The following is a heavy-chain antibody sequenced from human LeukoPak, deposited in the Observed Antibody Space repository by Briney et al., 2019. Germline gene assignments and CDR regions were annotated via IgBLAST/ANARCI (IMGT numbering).Heavy chain of an antibody. V-gene: IGHV1-46*01. CDR1: GYTFTSYY. CDR3: AREPAVAIEPNYYYYYYMDV. J-gene: IGHJ6*03. D-gene: IGHD5-12*01. CDR2: INPSGGST. Sequence: ASVKVSCKASGYTFTSYYMHWVRQAPGQGLEWMGIINPSGGSTSYAQKFQGRVTMTRDTSTSTVYMELSSLRSEDTAVYYCAREPAVAIEPNYYYYYYMDVWGKGTTVAVSS.